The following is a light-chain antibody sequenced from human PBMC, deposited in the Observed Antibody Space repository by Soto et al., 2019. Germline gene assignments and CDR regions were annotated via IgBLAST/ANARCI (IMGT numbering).Light chain of an antibody. J-gene: IGLJ1*01. CDR3: QAWDGSTAF. V-gene: IGLV3-1*01. Sequence: SYELTQPPSVSVSPGQTVTITCSGDKLGDKDAYWYQQKPGQSPVLVIYQDTKRPSGIPERFSGSNSGNTATLTISGTRAVDEADYYCQAWDGSTAFFGTGTKLTVL. CDR1: KLGDKD. CDR2: QDT.